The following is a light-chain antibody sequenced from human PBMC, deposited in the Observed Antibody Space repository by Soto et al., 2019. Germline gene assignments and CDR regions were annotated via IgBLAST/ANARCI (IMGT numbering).Light chain of an antibody. J-gene: IGLJ3*02. V-gene: IGLV1-47*01. CDR3: AAWDDSLSGWV. Sequence: QTVVTQPPSASATPGQRVTISCSGSSSNIGSNHVYWYQQLPGTAPKLLIYRNILRPSGVPDRFSASKSGTSASLAISGLLSDDEADYHCAAWDDSLSGWVFGGGTKLTVL. CDR1: SSNIGSNH. CDR2: RNI.